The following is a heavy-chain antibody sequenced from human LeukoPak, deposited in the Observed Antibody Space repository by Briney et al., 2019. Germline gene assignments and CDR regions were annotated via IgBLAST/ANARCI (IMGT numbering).Heavy chain of an antibody. Sequence: EASVKVSCKASGYTFTSYYMHWVRQAPGQGLEWMGIINPSGGSTSYAQKFQGRVTMTRDTSTSTVYMELSSLRSEDTAVYYCARPYGSGSYYKFDFDYWGQGTLVTVSS. J-gene: IGHJ4*02. CDR1: GYTFTSYY. CDR3: ARPYGSGSYYKFDFDY. V-gene: IGHV1-46*01. CDR2: INPSGGST. D-gene: IGHD3-10*01.